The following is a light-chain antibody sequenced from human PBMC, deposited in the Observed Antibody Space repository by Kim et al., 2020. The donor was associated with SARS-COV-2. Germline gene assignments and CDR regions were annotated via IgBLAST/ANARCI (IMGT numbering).Light chain of an antibody. CDR1: SSDVGNYNL. V-gene: IGLV2-23*02. CDR3: CSYAGSSTSV. J-gene: IGLJ1*01. CDR2: EVT. Sequence: QSALTQPASVSGSPGQSITISCTGTSSDVGNYNLVSWYQQHPGKAPKLKIYEVTKRPSGVSNRFSGSKSGNTASLTISGLQAEDEADYYCCSYAGSSTSVSGTGTKVTVL.